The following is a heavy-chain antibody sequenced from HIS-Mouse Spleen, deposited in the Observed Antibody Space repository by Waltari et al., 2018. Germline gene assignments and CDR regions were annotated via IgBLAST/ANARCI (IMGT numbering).Heavy chain of an antibody. J-gene: IGHJ2*01. Sequence: QLHLQESGPGLVKPSETLSLTCTVSGASISSSSYYWGRIRQPPGKGLGWIGSSYYSGRTYYNPAPRGRGPISVDTSKNQFSLRLSSVTAADTAVYYCAREIPYSSSWYDWYFDLWGRGTLVTVSS. D-gene: IGHD6-13*01. CDR2: SYYSGRT. CDR1: GASISSSSYY. CDR3: AREIPYSSSWYDWYFDL. V-gene: IGHV4-39*07.